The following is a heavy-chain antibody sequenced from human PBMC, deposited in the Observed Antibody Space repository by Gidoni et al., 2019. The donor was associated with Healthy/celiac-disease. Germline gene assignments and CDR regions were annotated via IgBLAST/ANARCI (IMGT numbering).Heavy chain of an antibody. CDR1: GYTFTSYG. V-gene: IGHV1-18*01. D-gene: IGHD3-3*01. J-gene: IGHJ6*02. Sequence: QVQLVQPGAEVKKPGASVKVSCKASGYTFTSYGISWVRQAPGQGLEWMGWISAYNGNTNYAQKLQGRVTMTTDTSTSTAYMELRSLRSDDTAVYYCAREISITIFGVVIRPHPYGMDVWGQGTTVTVSS. CDR2: ISAYNGNT. CDR3: AREISITIFGVVIRPHPYGMDV.